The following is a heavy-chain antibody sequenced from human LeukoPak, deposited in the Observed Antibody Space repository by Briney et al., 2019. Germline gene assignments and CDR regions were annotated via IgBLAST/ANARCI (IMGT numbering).Heavy chain of an antibody. J-gene: IGHJ4*02. Sequence: GGSLRLSCSASGFTFSNYWMHWVRQVPGKGLVWVSRIKNGRTTSSADSVKGRFTISRDNGKNMVYLQMTSLRAEDTAIYYCARDLTMLGTPGDDFDYWGQGSQVTVSS. CDR2: IKNGRTT. CDR1: GFTFSNYW. V-gene: IGHV3-74*01. CDR3: ARDLTMLGTPGDDFDY. D-gene: IGHD3-3*01.